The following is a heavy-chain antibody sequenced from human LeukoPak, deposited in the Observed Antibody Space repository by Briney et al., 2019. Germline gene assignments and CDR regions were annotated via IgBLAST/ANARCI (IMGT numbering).Heavy chain of an antibody. J-gene: IGHJ4*02. CDR1: GFTFSSYG. D-gene: IGHD3-10*01. V-gene: IGHV3-66*01. Sequence: GGSLRLSCAASGFTFSSYGMSWVRQAPGKGLEWVSVIYSGGSTYYADSVKGRFTISRDNSKNTLYLQMNSLRAEDTAVYYCARKGMVRGVIIHYWGQGTLVTVSS. CDR2: IYSGGST. CDR3: ARKGMVRGVIIHY.